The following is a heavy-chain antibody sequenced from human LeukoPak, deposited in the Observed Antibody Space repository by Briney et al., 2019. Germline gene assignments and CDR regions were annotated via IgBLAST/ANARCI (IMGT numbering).Heavy chain of an antibody. D-gene: IGHD2-2*01. CDR2: IYSGGST. CDR3: ARVVGGAADY. V-gene: IGHV3-66*01. J-gene: IGHJ4*02. Sequence: PGGPMRLSSAASGFIVSSNYMSWLRQAPGKRLEWVSVIYSGGSTYYTESVKGRFTISRDNSKNTLYLQMNSLRAEDMAVYYCARVVGGAADYWGQGTLVTVSS. CDR1: GFIVSSNY.